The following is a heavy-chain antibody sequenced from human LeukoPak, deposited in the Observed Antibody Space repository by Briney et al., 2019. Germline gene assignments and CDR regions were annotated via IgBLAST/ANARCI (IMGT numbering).Heavy chain of an antibody. J-gene: IGHJ3*02. CDR1: GFTFSSYE. CDR3: ARDMAAAGGAFDI. CDR2: ISSSGSTI. Sequence: PGGSLRLSCAASGFTFSSYEMNWVRQAPGRGLEWVSYISSSGSTIYYADSVKGRFTISRDNAKNSLYLQMNSLRAEDTAVYYCARDMAAAGGAFDIWGQGTMVTVSS. D-gene: IGHD6-13*01. V-gene: IGHV3-48*03.